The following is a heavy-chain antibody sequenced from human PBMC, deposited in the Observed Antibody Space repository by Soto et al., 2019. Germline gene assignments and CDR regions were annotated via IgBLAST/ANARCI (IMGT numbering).Heavy chain of an antibody. CDR1: GGSISSRGYY. V-gene: IGHV4-61*08. D-gene: IGHD3-22*01. J-gene: IGHJ4*02. CDR3: AREDSSCYKFFDY. Sequence: PSEALSLTCSVSGGSISSRGYYWSWIRQHPGKGLEWIEYIYYSGSSSYNRSLRSRLTISVDTSKSQFSLRLTSVTAADTAVYYCAREDSSCYKFFDYWGQGTLVTVSS. CDR2: IYYSGSS.